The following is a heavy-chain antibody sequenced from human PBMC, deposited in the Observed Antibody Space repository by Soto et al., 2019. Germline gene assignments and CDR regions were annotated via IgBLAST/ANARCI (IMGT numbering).Heavy chain of an antibody. D-gene: IGHD3-10*01. CDR2: INAGNAKT. J-gene: IGHJ4*02. CDR1: GYTFTNYA. Sequence: ASVQVSCKASGYTFTNYAIHWVRQGPGQRLEWMGWINAGNAKTKYSQKFQGRVTISRDTSASTAYMELSSLRSEDTAVYYCAREIPSTMVLGVRFTLAPSPFDLCGQGTQV. CDR3: AREIPSTMVLGVRFTLAPSPFDL. V-gene: IGHV1-3*01.